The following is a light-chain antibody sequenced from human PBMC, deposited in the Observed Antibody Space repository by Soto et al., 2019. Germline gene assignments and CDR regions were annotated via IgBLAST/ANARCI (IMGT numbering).Light chain of an antibody. CDR1: QSVNRN. Sequence: EIVMTQSPATLSVSPGERATHSCRASQSVNRNIAWSQQKPGQAPRLLIYGASTRATGVPARFSGSGSGTEFTLTISSLQSEDFAVYYCQQYYNWRTFGQGTNVEIK. V-gene: IGKV3-15*01. J-gene: IGKJ1*01. CDR2: GAS. CDR3: QQYYNWRT.